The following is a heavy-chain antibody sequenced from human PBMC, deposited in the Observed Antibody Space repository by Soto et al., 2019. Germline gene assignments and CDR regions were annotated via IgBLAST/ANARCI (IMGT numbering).Heavy chain of an antibody. CDR1: GGSFSGYY. CDR2: INHSGST. CDR3: ARGCRSVYCSGGSRADY. J-gene: IGHJ4*02. Sequence: SETLSLTCAVYGGSFSGYYWSWIRQPPEKGLEWIGEINHSGSTNYNPSLKSRVTISVDTSKNQFSLKLSSVTAADTAVYYCARGCRSVYCSGGSRADYWGQGTLVTVSS. D-gene: IGHD2-15*01. V-gene: IGHV4-34*01.